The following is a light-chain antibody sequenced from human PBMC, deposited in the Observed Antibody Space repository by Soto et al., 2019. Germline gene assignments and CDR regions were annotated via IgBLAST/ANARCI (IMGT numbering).Light chain of an antibody. J-gene: IGKJ1*01. CDR1: QGINSY. V-gene: IGKV1-8*01. CDR3: RQYYSYPRT. Sequence: AIRMTQSPSSFSASTGDRVTITCRASQGINSYFAWYQQNPGKAPKLLIYPASTLQSGVPSRFSGSGSGTDFTLLISCLQSEDFATYYCRQYYSYPRTFGQGTKVEIK. CDR2: PAS.